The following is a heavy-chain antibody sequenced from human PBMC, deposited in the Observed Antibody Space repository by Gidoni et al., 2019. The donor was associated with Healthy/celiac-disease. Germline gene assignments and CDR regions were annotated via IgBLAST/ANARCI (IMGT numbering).Heavy chain of an antibody. J-gene: IGHJ4*02. CDR1: GGSISSYY. Sequence: QVQLQESGPGLVKPSETLSLTCTVSGGSISSYYWSWIRQPPGKGLEWLGYTYYSGSTNYNPPLKSRVTISVDTSKNQFSLKLSSVTAADTAVDYCATTPADYGDYVIYDYWGQGTLVTVSS. V-gene: IGHV4-59*01. D-gene: IGHD4-17*01. CDR3: ATTPADYGDYVIYDY. CDR2: TYYSGST.